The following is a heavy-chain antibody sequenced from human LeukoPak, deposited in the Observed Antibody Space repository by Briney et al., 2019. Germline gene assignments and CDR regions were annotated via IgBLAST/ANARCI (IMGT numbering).Heavy chain of an antibody. CDR2: IYHSGST. J-gene: IGHJ4*02. CDR3: AGKRYYYDSSGYANFDY. V-gene: IGHV4-59*04. D-gene: IGHD3-22*01. CDR1: GGSISNYY. Sequence: PSETLSLTCTVSGGSISNYYWSWIRQPPGKGLEWIGSIYHSGSTYYNPSLKSRVTISVDTSKNQFSLKLSSVTAADTAVYYCAGKRYYYDSSGYANFDYWGQGTLVTVSS.